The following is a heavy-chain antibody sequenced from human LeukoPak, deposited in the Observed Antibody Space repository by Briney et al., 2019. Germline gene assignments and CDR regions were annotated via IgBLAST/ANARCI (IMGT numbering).Heavy chain of an antibody. J-gene: IGHJ5*02. Sequence: ASVKVSCKASGYTFTGYYMHYVRQAPEQRLEWMGWINPNSDGTNYAQKFQGRVTMTRDTSISTAYMELSRLRSDDTAVYYCARGALVGGGDNWFDPWGQGTLVTVSS. D-gene: IGHD2-8*02. CDR3: ARGALVGGGDNWFDP. V-gene: IGHV1-2*02. CDR1: GYTFTGYY. CDR2: INPNSDGT.